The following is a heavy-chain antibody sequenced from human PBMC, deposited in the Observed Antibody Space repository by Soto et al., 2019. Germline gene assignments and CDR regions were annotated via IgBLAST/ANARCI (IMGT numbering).Heavy chain of an antibody. D-gene: IGHD6-19*01. J-gene: IGHJ4*02. V-gene: IGHV1-46*01. CDR3: ARIAVAGYYFDY. CDR2: INPSGGST. Sequence: ASVKVSCKASGYTFTSYYMHWVRQAPGQGLEWMGIINPSGGSTSYAQKVQGRVTMTRDTSTSTVYMEPSSLRFEDTAVYYCARIAVAGYYFDYWGQGTLVTVSS. CDR1: GYTFTSYY.